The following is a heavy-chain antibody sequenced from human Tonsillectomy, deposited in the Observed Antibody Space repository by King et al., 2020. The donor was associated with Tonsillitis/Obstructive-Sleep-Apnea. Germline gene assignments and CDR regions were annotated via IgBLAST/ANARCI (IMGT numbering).Heavy chain of an antibody. Sequence: QLVQSGAEVKKPGESLKISCKGSGYSFISYWIGWVRQMPGKGLEWMGSIYPGDSNTRYNPSFQGQVTISADKSISTAYLQWSSLKASDNAMYYCARPRSPLEWFDYWGQGTLVTVSS. CDR1: GYSFISYW. D-gene: IGHD3-3*01. V-gene: IGHV5-51*01. CDR3: ARPRSPLEWFDY. CDR2: IYPGDSNT. J-gene: IGHJ4*02.